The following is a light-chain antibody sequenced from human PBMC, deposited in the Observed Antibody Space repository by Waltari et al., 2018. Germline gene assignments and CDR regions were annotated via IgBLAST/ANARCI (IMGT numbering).Light chain of an antibody. CDR2: KAS. Sequence: DIQMTQSPSTLSASVGDRVTITCRASQSISSWLAWYQQKPGKAPKPLIYKASSLESGVPSRVSGSGSGTEFTLTSSSLQPYDFATYYCQQYNSYPDTFGQGTKLEIK. V-gene: IGKV1-5*03. CDR3: QQYNSYPDT. CDR1: QSISSW. J-gene: IGKJ2*01.